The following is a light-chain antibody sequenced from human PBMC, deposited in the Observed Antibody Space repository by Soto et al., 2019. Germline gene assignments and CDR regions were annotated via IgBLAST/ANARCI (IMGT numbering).Light chain of an antibody. V-gene: IGKV3-20*01. J-gene: IGKJ1*01. CDR2: AAS. Sequence: EIVLTQSPGTLSLSPGERATLSCRASESVSNNFLAWYQQKPGQAPRLLIYAASRRATGIPDRFSGSGSGTDFTLTIRRLEPEDFAVYYCQQYGSSPPEKTFGQGTKVEIK. CDR3: QQYGSSPPEKT. CDR1: ESVSNNF.